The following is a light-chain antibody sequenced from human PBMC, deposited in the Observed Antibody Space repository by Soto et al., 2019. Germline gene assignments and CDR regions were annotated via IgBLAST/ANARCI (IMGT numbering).Light chain of an antibody. CDR2: GAS. J-gene: IGKJ5*01. Sequence: EIVLTQSPGTLSLSPGERATLSCRASQNVSSTYLAWYQQKPGQAPRLLIYGASSRATGIPDRFSGSGSGTDFTLTISRLEPEDFAVYYCQQYGGSRVTFGQGTRLDIK. CDR3: QQYGGSRVT. CDR1: QNVSSTY. V-gene: IGKV3-20*01.